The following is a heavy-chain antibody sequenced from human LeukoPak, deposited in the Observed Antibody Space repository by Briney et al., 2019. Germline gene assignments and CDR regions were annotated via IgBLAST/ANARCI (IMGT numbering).Heavy chain of an antibody. CDR1: GYIFTDYY. J-gene: IGHJ4*02. CDR3: ARAAVRGVDNFDY. Sequence: ASVKVSCKASGYIFTDYYMHWVRQAPGQELGWMGRINPNSGGTNYAQKFQGWVTMTRDTSISTAYMELSRLRSDDTAVYYCARAAVRGVDNFDYWGQGTLVTVSS. D-gene: IGHD3-10*01. V-gene: IGHV1-2*04. CDR2: INPNSGGT.